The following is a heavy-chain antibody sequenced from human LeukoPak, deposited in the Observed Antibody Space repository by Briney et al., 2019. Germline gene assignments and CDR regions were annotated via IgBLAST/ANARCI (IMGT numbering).Heavy chain of an antibody. V-gene: IGHV4-59*01. CDR1: GVSISIYY. D-gene: IGHD1-7*01. J-gene: IGHJ4*02. CDR2: IYNSGST. CDR3: VRDRELNY. Sequence: SETLSLTCTVSGVSISIYYWSWIRQPPGKGLEWIGYIYNSGSTSYNLSLKSRATISADTSKNQFSLKLSSVTAADTAVYYCVRDRELNYWGQGTLVTVSS.